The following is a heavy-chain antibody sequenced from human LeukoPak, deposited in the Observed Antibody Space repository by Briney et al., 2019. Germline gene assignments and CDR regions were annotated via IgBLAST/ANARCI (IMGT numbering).Heavy chain of an antibody. J-gene: IGHJ6*02. Sequence: PGGSLRLSCAASGFTFSSYAMSRVRQAPGKGLEWVSAISGSGGSTYYADSVKGRFTISRDNSKNTLYLQMNSLRAEDTAVYYCAKLLSAAMDDYYYYGMDVWGQGTTVTVSS. CDR1: GFTFSSYA. CDR3: AKLLSAAMDDYYYYGMDV. CDR2: ISGSGGST. V-gene: IGHV3-23*01. D-gene: IGHD5-18*01.